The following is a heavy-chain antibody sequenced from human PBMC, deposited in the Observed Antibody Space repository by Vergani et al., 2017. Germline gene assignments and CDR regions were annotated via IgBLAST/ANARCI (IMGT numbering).Heavy chain of an antibody. CDR3: AKDHYDFWSGYPNLSPFDL. Sequence: EVQLLESGGGLVQPGGSLRLSCSASGFSFNSYWMHWVRQVPGKGLLWVSRIKSDGSITAYADSVKGRFTISRDNAQNTLYLQMNSLRAEDTALYYCAKDHYDFWSGYPNLSPFDLWGRGTLVTVSS. J-gene: IGHJ2*01. D-gene: IGHD3-3*01. CDR2: IKSDGSIT. V-gene: IGHV3-74*03. CDR1: GFSFNSYW.